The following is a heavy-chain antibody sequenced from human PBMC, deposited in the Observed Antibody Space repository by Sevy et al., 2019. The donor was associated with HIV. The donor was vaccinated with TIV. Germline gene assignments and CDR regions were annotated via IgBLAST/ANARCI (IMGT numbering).Heavy chain of an antibody. Sequence: GGSLRLSCAASGFSFSNYAMTWVRQAPGKGLEWVAVIWYDGSDKYYADSVKGRFTISRDNSKNTLYLQMNSLRAEDTAVYYCARVDYSDFHYFDCWGQGTLVTVSS. CDR1: GFSFSNYA. V-gene: IGHV3-33*08. J-gene: IGHJ4*02. CDR3: ARVDYSDFHYFDC. D-gene: IGHD3-22*01. CDR2: IWYDGSDK.